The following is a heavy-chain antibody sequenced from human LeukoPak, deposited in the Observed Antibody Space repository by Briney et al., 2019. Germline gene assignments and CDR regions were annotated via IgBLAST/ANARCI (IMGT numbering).Heavy chain of an antibody. J-gene: IGHJ4*02. Sequence: SETLSLTCTVSGGSISSYYWSWIRQPPGKGLEWIGYIYYSGSTNYNPSLKSRVTISVDTSKNQFSLKLSSVTAADTAVYYCARDTYYYDSSGQRGFDYWGQGTLVTVSS. D-gene: IGHD3-22*01. CDR3: ARDTYYYDSSGQRGFDY. V-gene: IGHV4-59*01. CDR1: GGSISSYY. CDR2: IYYSGST.